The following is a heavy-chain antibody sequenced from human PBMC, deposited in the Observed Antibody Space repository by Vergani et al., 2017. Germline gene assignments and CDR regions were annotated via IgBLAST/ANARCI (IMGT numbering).Heavy chain of an antibody. CDR1: GGSFSGYY. Sequence: QVQLQQWGAGLLKPSETLSLTCAVYGGSFSGYYWSWIRQPPGKGLEWIGEINHSGSTNYNPSLKSRVTISVYTSKNQFSLKLTSVTAADTAVYYCARELKVGPAPFDYWGQGTLVTVSS. CDR2: INHSGST. D-gene: IGHD1-26*01. V-gene: IGHV4-34*01. CDR3: ARELKVGPAPFDY. J-gene: IGHJ4*02.